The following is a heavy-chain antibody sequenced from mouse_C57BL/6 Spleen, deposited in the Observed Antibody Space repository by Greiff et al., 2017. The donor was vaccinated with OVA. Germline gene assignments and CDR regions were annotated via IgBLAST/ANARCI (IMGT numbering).Heavy chain of an antibody. J-gene: IGHJ2*01. D-gene: IGHD4-1*01. CDR3: AREVNWDLDY. CDR2: IDPANGNT. CDR1: GFNIKNNY. V-gene: IGHV14-3*01. Sequence: EVQLKQSVAELVRPGASVKLSCTASGFNIKNNYMHWVKQRPEQGLEWIGRIDPANGNTKYAPKFQGKATITADTSSNTAYLQLSSLTSEDTAIYYCAREVNWDLDYWGQGTTLTVSS.